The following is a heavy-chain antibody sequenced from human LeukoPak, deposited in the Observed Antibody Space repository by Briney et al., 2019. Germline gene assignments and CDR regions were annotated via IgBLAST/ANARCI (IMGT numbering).Heavy chain of an antibody. J-gene: IGHJ4*02. Sequence: SETLSLTCTVSGGSISGSYWSWLRQPPGKGLEWIAYMYNSGSTNYNPSPKSRVTISIDTSKNQFSLKLSSLTAADTAIYYCARGIESYGDYGYWGQGILVTVSS. CDR2: MYNSGST. V-gene: IGHV4-59*01. CDR3: ARGIESYGDYGY. D-gene: IGHD4-17*01. CDR1: GGSISGSY.